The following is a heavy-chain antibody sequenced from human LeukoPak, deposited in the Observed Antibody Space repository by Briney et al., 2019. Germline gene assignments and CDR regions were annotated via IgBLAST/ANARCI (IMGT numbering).Heavy chain of an antibody. J-gene: IGHJ5*02. Sequence: ASVKVSCKVSGYTLTELSMHWVRQAPGKGLEWMGGFDPEDGETIYAQKFQGRVTMTEDTSTDTAYMELSSLRSDDTAVYYCARDLGDIVVVPAAGFDPWGQGTLVTVSS. CDR2: FDPEDGET. CDR1: GYTLTELS. CDR3: ARDLGDIVVVPAAGFDP. D-gene: IGHD2-2*01. V-gene: IGHV1-24*01.